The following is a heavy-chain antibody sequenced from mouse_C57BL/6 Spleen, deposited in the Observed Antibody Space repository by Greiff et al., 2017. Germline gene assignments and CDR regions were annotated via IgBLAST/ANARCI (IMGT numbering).Heavy chain of an antibody. J-gene: IGHJ1*03. CDR3: ASGNYGSSYDYWYFDV. Sequence: EVQRVESGAELVKPGASVKLSCTASGFNIKDYYMHWVKQRTEQGLEWIGRIDPEDGETKYAPKFQGKATITADTSSNTAYLQLSSLTSEDTAVYYCASGNYGSSYDYWYFDVWGTGTTVTVSS. CDR2: IDPEDGET. D-gene: IGHD1-1*01. CDR1: GFNIKDYY. V-gene: IGHV14-2*01.